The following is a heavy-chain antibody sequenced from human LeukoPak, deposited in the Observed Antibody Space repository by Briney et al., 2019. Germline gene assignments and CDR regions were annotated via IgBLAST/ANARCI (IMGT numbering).Heavy chain of an antibody. CDR2: ISGSGDTT. CDR3: AGYGPTTQD. CDR1: GFTFSSYA. Sequence: RGSLRLSCAASGFTFSSYAMTWVRQAPGKGLEWVSSISGSGDTTYYADSVRGRWTISRDNSKNTLYLQMNSLRAEDTAVYYCAGYGPTTQDWGQGTLVIVSS. D-gene: IGHD1-26*01. V-gene: IGHV3-23*01. J-gene: IGHJ4*02.